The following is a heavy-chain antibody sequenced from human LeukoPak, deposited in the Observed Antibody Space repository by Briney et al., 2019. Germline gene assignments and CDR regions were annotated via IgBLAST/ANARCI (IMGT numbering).Heavy chain of an antibody. CDR3: ARGRVTSNYYYFYHMDL. J-gene: IGHJ6*03. CDR2: IKLDGSEK. D-gene: IGHD4-17*01. V-gene: IGHV3-7*01. Sequence: HSGGSLRLSCAASGFSFSNYWMSWVRQAPGKGLEWVANIKLDGSEKYYVESVKGRFTISRDNAKNTLYLQMNSLRADDTAVYYCARGRVTSNYYYFYHMDLWGKGTTVTVSS. CDR1: GFSFSNYW.